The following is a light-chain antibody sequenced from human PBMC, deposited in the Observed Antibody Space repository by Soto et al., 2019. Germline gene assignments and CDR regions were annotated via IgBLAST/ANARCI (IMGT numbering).Light chain of an antibody. CDR2: KAS. J-gene: IGKJ1*01. CDR1: QSISGW. CDR3: QQYSYFAT. V-gene: IGKV1-5*03. Sequence: DIQMTQSPSTLSACVGDRVTITCRASQSISGWLTWYQQKAGQAPKLLIYKASIVESGVPSRFSGSGSGTEFTLTISSLQPDDSATYYCQQYSYFATFGQGTRVEVK.